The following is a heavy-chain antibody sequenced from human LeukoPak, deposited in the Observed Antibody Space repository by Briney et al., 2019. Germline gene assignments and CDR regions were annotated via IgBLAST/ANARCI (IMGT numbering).Heavy chain of an antibody. J-gene: IGHJ5*02. Sequence: SETLSLTCAVYGGSFSGYYWSWIRQPPGKGLEWRGEINHSGSTYYNPSLKSRVTISVDTSKNQFSLKLSSVTAADTAVYYCARDREQQGNNWFDPWGQGTLVTVSS. V-gene: IGHV4-34*01. CDR1: GGSFSGYY. CDR3: ARDREQQGNNWFDP. D-gene: IGHD6-13*01. CDR2: INHSGST.